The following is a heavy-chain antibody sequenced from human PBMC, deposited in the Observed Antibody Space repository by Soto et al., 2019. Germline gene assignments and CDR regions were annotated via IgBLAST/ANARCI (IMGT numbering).Heavy chain of an antibody. CDR1: GGSFSGYY. Sequence: PSETLSLTCAVYGGSFSGYYWSWIRQPPGKGLEWIGEINHSGSTNYNPSLKSRVTISVDTSKNQFSLKLSSVTAADTAVYYCASSSDPWYTLWYYFDYWGQGTLVTVSS. D-gene: IGHD3-10*01. CDR3: ASSSDPWYTLWYYFDY. CDR2: INHSGST. J-gene: IGHJ4*02. V-gene: IGHV4-34*01.